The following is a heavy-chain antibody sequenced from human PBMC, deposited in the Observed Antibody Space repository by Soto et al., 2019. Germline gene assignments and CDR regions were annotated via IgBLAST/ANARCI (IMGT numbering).Heavy chain of an antibody. CDR2: IWYDGSNK. Sequence: GGSLRLSCAASGFTFSSYGMHWVRQAPGKGLEGVAVIWYDGSNKYYADSVKGRFTISRDNSKNTLYLQMNSLRAEDTAVYYCARDQSGYYGSGSYGSNWLDPWGQGTLVTVSS. CDR3: ARDQSGYYGSGSYGSNWLDP. J-gene: IGHJ5*02. D-gene: IGHD3-10*01. V-gene: IGHV3-33*01. CDR1: GFTFSSYG.